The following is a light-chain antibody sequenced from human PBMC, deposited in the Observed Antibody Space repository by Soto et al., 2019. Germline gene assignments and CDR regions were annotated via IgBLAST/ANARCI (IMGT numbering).Light chain of an antibody. Sequence: DIVMTQSPDSLAVSLGERATINCKSSQSVLHSSNNKNYLVWYQQKPGQPPKLLIYWASTRESGVPDRLSGSGSGTDFTLTISSLQAEDVAVYYCQQYYSTPRTFGQGTKVEIK. CDR3: QQYYSTPRT. CDR1: QSVLHSSNNKNY. V-gene: IGKV4-1*01. J-gene: IGKJ1*01. CDR2: WAS.